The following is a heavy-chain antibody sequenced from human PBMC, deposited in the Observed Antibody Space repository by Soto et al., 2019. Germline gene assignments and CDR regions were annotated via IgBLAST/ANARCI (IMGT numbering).Heavy chain of an antibody. V-gene: IGHV3-11*01. CDR1: GFTFSDYY. D-gene: IGHD6-6*01. CDR3: ARDGYSSSSGSY. CDR2: ISDSASTI. J-gene: IGHJ4*02. Sequence: GGSLRLSCAASGFTFSDYYMSWIRQAPGKGLEWLSHISDSASTIYYADSVKGRFTISRDNAKNSLYLQMNSLRAEDTAVYYCARDGYSSSSGSYWGQGTLVTVSS.